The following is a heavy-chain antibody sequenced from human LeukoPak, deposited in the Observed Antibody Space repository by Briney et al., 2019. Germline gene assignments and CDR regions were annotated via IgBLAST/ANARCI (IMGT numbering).Heavy chain of an antibody. V-gene: IGHV3-30*02. J-gene: IGHJ3*01. CDR1: GFTFSSSG. D-gene: IGHD3-3*02. CDR3: ARDTPISK. CDR2: IRHDGSIK. Sequence: GGSLRLSCAASGFTFSSSGMHWIRQAADKGLEWVSFIRHDGSIKYYADSVKGRVTISRDNSKKTLYLHMNSLRAEDTAVYYCARDTPISKWGQGTMVTVSS.